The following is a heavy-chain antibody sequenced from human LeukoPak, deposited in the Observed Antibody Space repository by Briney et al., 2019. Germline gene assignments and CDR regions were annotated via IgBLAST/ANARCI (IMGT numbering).Heavy chain of an antibody. Sequence: GASVKVSCKASGGTFRTYSVTWVRQAPGQGLEWMAGIIPIFGTPNYAQKFQGRVKVTTDDATGTAYMELSSLMSEDTAIYYCARVDRYHFYLDVWDKGTPVTVSS. CDR3: ARVDRYHFYLDV. V-gene: IGHV1-69*05. J-gene: IGHJ6*03. CDR2: IIPIFGTP. CDR1: GGTFRTYS.